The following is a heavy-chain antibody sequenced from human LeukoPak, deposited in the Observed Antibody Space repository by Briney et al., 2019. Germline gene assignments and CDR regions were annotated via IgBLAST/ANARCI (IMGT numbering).Heavy chain of an antibody. CDR1: GDSVSRNNVA. CDR3: ARGRDVVVVPAADFDY. J-gene: IGHJ4*02. CDR2: TYYRSNWYN. V-gene: IGHV6-1*01. D-gene: IGHD2-2*01. Sequence: SQTLSLTCAISGDSVSRNNVAWNWIRQSPSRGPEWLGRTYYRSNWYNEYAVSVGSRITINPDTSKNQFSLQLNSVTPEDTAVYYCARGRDVVVVPAADFDYWGQGILVTVSS.